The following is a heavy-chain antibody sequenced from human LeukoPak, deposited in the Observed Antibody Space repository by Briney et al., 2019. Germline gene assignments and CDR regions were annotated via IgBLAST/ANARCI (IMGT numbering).Heavy chain of an antibody. V-gene: IGHV1-46*01. D-gene: IGHD3-22*01. Sequence: ASVKVSCKASGYTFTNYYMHWVRQAPGQGLEWMGIINPSGGSTSYAQKFQGRVTMTRDTSTSTVYMELSSLRSADTAVYYCARDTSTHSSGYPYTHYYYYYMDVWGKGTTVTVSS. CDR3: ARDTSTHSSGYPYTHYYYYYMDV. CDR2: INPSGGST. J-gene: IGHJ6*03. CDR1: GYTFTNYY.